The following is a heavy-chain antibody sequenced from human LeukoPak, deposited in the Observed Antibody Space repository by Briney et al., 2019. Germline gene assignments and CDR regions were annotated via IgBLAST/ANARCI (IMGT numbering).Heavy chain of an antibody. CDR1: GGSISSASYD. CDR3: TRTLSGSSEAFDT. D-gene: IGHD1-26*01. CDR2: IYYSGST. Sequence: NPSETLSLTCTVSGGSISSASYDWGWIRQPPGKGLELIGNIYYSGSTYYNPSLKSRVTISVDTSKNQFSLKVFSLTAADTAVYYCTRTLSGSSEAFDTWGQGTMVTVSS. V-gene: IGHV4-39*01. J-gene: IGHJ3*02.